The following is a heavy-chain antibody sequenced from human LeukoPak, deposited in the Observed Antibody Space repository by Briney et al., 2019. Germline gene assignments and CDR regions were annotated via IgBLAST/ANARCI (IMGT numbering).Heavy chain of an antibody. V-gene: IGHV4-39*07. Sequence: SETLSLTCTVSGGSISSSSYYWGWIRQPPGKGLEWIGSIYYSGSTYYNPSLKSRVTISVDTSKNQFSLKLSSVTAADTAVYYCARVRPMALDYWGQGTLVTVSS. CDR2: IYYSGST. D-gene: IGHD3-10*01. J-gene: IGHJ4*02. CDR3: ARVRPMALDY. CDR1: GGSISSSSYY.